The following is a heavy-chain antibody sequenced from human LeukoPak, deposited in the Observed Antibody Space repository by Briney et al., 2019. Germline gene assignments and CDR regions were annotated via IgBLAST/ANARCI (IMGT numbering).Heavy chain of an antibody. CDR2: IYHSGST. CDR1: GYSISSGYY. Sequence: SETLSLTCAVSGYSISSGYYWGWIRQPPGKGLEWIGSIYHSGSTYYNPSLKSRVTISVDTSKNQFSLKLSSVTAADTAVYYCARRSDDFWSGYPHYYYYYIDVWGKGTTVTVSS. V-gene: IGHV4-38-2*01. D-gene: IGHD3-3*01. J-gene: IGHJ6*03. CDR3: ARRSDDFWSGYPHYYYYYIDV.